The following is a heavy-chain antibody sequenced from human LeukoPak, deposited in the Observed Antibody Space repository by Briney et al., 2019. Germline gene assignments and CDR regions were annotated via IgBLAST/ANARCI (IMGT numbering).Heavy chain of an antibody. V-gene: IGHV3-73*01. CDR3: TRRGSGSCLVDY. Sequence: GGSLKLSCAASGFTFSGSAMHWVRQASGKGLEWVGRIRSKANSYATAYAASVKGRFTISRDDSKNTAYLQMNSLKTEDTAVYYCTRRGSGSCLVDYWGQGTLVTVSS. J-gene: IGHJ4*02. CDR1: GFTFSGSA. D-gene: IGHD1-26*01. CDR2: IRSKANSYAT.